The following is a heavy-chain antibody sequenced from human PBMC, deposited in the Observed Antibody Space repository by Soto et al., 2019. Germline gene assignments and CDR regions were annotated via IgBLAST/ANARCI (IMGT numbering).Heavy chain of an antibody. D-gene: IGHD6-13*01. CDR2: ISYDGSNK. CDR3: AKPMLRYSSSWNGMDV. Sequence: GGSLRLSCAASGFTFSSYGMHWVRQAPGKGLEWVAVISYDGSNKYYADSVKGRFTISRENSKNTLYLQMNSLRAEDTAVYYCAKPMLRYSSSWNGMDVWGQGTTITVSS. CDR1: GFTFSSYG. J-gene: IGHJ6*02. V-gene: IGHV3-30*18.